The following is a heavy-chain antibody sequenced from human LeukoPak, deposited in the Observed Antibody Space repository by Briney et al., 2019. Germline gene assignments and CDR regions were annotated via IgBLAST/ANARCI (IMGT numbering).Heavy chain of an antibody. CDR1: GYTFTGYY. D-gene: IGHD3-22*01. CDR3: ARDLYYYDSSGYYYHGYFDY. CDR2: INPNSGGT. Sequence: GASVTVSCKASGYTFTGYYMHWVRQAPGQGLERMGWINPNSGGTNYAQKFQGRVTMTRDTSISTAYMELSRLRSDDTAVYYCARDLYYYDSSGYYYHGYFDYWGQGTLVTVSS. J-gene: IGHJ4*02. V-gene: IGHV1-2*02.